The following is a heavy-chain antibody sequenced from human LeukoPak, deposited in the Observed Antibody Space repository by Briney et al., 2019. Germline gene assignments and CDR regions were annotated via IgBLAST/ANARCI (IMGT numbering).Heavy chain of an antibody. CDR2: IYYSGST. D-gene: IGHD6-19*01. CDR1: GGYISTDASY. V-gene: IGHV4-39*01. J-gene: IGHJ6*02. CDR3: ARLFSRGWEYHFGLDV. Sequence: SETLSLTCTVSGGYISTDASYWAWIRQPPGKGLEWIGSIYYSGSTYYSSSLKSRVTLSVDTSKNQFSLKMSSVTAADTAVFYCARLFSRGWEYHFGLDVWGQGTTVTVS.